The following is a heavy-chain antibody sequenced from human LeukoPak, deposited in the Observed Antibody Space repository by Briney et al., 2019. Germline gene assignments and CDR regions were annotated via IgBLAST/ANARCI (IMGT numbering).Heavy chain of an antibody. D-gene: IGHD1-1*01. CDR2: MQSKTDGGAK. CDR3: TTLSSRTRNDY. CDR1: GFTFSSYA. Sequence: TGGSLRLSCAASGFTFSSYAMSWVRQAPGKGLEWVGRMQSKTDGGAKDYAAPVKGRFTISRDDSKNTLYLQMDSLKTEDTAVYYCTTLSSRTRNDYWGQGTLVTVSS. V-gene: IGHV3-15*01. J-gene: IGHJ4*02.